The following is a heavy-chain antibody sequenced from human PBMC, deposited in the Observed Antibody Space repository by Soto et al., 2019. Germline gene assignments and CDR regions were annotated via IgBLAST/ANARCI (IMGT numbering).Heavy chain of an antibody. D-gene: IGHD3-3*01. CDR2: FDPEDGET. Sequence: ASVKVSCKVSGYTLTELSMYWVRQAPGKGLEWMGGFDPEDGETIYAQKFQGRVTMTEDTSTDTAYMELSSLRSEDTAVYYCATAEYDFWSAYEGPFDYWGQGTLVTVSS. V-gene: IGHV1-24*01. J-gene: IGHJ4*02. CDR1: GYTLTELS. CDR3: ATAEYDFWSAYEGPFDY.